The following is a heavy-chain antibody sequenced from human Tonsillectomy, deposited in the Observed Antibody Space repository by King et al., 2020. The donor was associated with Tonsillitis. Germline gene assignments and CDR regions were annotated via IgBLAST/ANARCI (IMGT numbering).Heavy chain of an antibody. CDR2: IDWDDDK. CDR1: GFSLSTSGMC. D-gene: IGHD1-26*01. CDR3: ARGAHDSGSYYSDY. V-gene: IGHV2-70*01. Sequence: VTLKESGPALVKPTQTLTLTCTFSGFSLSTSGMCVSWIRQPPGKALEWLALIDWDDDKYYSTPLKTRLTISKDTSKNQVVLTMTNMDPVDTATYYCARGAHDSGSYYSDYWGQGTLVTVSS. J-gene: IGHJ4*02.